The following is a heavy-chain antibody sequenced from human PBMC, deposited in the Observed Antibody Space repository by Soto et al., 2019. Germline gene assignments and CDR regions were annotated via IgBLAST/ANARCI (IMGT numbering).Heavy chain of an antibody. Sequence: VHLVESGGGVVQPVRSLRLSCAASGFTFSNYGMHWVRQPPGKGLEWVAVISYDGSDKDYADSVKGRFTISRDDSKNTRYLQMISLRAEDTAVYYCAKDPAEAAPPVWGQGTLVTVSS. CDR1: GFTFSNYG. D-gene: IGHD2-15*01. CDR2: ISYDGSDK. J-gene: IGHJ4*02. V-gene: IGHV3-30*18. CDR3: AKDPAEAAPPV.